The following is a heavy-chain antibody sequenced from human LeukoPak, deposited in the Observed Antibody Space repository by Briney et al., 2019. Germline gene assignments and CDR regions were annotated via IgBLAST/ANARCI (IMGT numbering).Heavy chain of an antibody. D-gene: IGHD5-18*01. V-gene: IGHV4-34*01. J-gene: IGHJ6*02. CDR2: INHSGST. Sequence: SETLSLSCAVYGGSFSGYHWSWIRQPPGKGREWSGEINHSGSTNYNPSLKSRVTISVDTSKNQFSLKLSSVTAADTAVYYCARGGTGRGYSYGSYYYGMDVWGQGTTVTVSS. CDR3: ARGGTGRGYSYGSYYYGMDV. CDR1: GGSFSGYH.